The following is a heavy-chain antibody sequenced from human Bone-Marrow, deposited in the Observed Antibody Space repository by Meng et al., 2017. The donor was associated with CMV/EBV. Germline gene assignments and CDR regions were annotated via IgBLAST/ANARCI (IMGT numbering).Heavy chain of an antibody. Sequence: GESLKISCAASGFTFSSYSMNWVRQAPGKGLEWVSYISSSSSTIYYADSVKGRFTMSRDNAKQSLHLLMNSLGPQDTARYYCRVWDHTSTVDYWGQGTLVTVSS. CDR3: RVWDHTSTVDY. CDR2: ISSSSSTI. D-gene: IGHD6-6*01. CDR1: GFTFSSYS. J-gene: IGHJ4*02. V-gene: IGHV3-48*04.